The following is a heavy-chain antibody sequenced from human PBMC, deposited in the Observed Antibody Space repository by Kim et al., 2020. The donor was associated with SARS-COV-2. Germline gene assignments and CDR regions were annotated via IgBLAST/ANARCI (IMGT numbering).Heavy chain of an antibody. CDR2: IKQDGSEK. J-gene: IGHJ6*02. CDR1: GFTFSSYW. Sequence: GGSLRLSCAASGFTFSSYWMSWVRQAPGKGLEWVANIKQDGSEKYYVDSVKGRFTISRDNAKNSLYLQMNSLRAEDTAVYYCARAETSPYYDILTGYYPYYYYYYGMDVWGQGTTVTVSS. CDR3: ARAETSPYYDILTGYYPYYYYYYGMDV. D-gene: IGHD3-9*01. V-gene: IGHV3-7*01.